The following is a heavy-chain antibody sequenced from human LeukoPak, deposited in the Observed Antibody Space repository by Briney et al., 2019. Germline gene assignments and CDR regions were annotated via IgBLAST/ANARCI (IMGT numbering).Heavy chain of an antibody. Sequence: SVKVSCKASGGTFSSYAISWVRQAPGQRLEWMGGIIPIFGTANYAQKFQGRVTITADESTSTDYMELSSLRSEDTAVYDCASGAYCGGDCYPASGDYWGQGTLVTVSS. CDR2: IIPIFGTA. V-gene: IGHV1-69*13. CDR1: GGTFSSYA. CDR3: ASGAYCGGDCYPASGDY. J-gene: IGHJ4*02. D-gene: IGHD2-21*02.